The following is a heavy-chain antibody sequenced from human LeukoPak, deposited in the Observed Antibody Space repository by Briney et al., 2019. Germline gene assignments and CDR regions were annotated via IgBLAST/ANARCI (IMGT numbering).Heavy chain of an antibody. CDR3: AKVHSYGWLHNFDY. CDR2: INPDGRDT. J-gene: IGHJ4*02. Sequence: GGSLRLSCVVSGFTYNRCWMNWVRQAPGKGLEWVAHINPDGRDTYYVDSVKGRFTISRDNSKNTVFLQMNSLKPEDTAVYYCAKVHSYGWLHNFDYWGQGTLVTVSS. D-gene: IGHD5-24*01. CDR1: GFTYNRCW. V-gene: IGHV3-7*01.